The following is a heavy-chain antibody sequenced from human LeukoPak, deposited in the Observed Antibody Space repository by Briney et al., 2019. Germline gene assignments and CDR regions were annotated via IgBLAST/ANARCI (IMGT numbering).Heavy chain of an antibody. D-gene: IGHD2-2*02. V-gene: IGHV3-23*01. CDR1: GFTFSSSA. CDR2: ISGSGGST. J-gene: IGHJ4*02. CDR3: VAETVVVVPAAIY. Sequence: PGGSLRLSCVASGFTFSSSATSWVRQGPGKGLEWVSAISGSGGSTYYADSVKGRFTISRDNSKNTLYLQMNSLRAEDTAVYYCVAETVVVVPAAIYWGQGTLVTVSS.